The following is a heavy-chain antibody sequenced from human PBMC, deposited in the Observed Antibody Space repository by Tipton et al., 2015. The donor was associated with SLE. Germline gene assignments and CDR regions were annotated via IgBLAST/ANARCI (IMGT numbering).Heavy chain of an antibody. J-gene: IGHJ1*01. D-gene: IGHD4-23*01. CDR2: ITTYNGNT. V-gene: IGHV1-18*01. Sequence: QSGPEVKKPGASVKVSCTASGYNFRHFAISWVRQAPGQGLEWMGWITTYNGNTNNVQKLQGRLTVTTDTSTSTVYMELRSLRSDDTAVYYCARGPDSGGNSAYFQHWGQGTLVTVSS. CDR1: GYNFRHFA. CDR3: ARGPDSGGNSAYFQH.